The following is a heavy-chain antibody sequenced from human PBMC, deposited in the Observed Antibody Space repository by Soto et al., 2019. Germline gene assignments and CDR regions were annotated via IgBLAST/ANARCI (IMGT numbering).Heavy chain of an antibody. CDR1: GGPISSYY. D-gene: IGHD6-19*01. CDR2: IYYSGST. J-gene: IGHJ4*02. Sequence: SETLSLTCTVSGGPISSYYWSWIRQPPGKGLEWIGYIYYSGSTNYNPSLKSRVTISVDTSKNQFSLKLSSVTAADTAVYYCARSDSSGWYYFDYWGQGTLVTVSS. CDR3: ARSDSSGWYYFDY. V-gene: IGHV4-59*08.